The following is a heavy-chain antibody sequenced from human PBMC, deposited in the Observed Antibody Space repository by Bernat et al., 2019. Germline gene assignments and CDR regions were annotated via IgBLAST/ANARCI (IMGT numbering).Heavy chain of an antibody. CDR2: ISGSGGST. CDR1: GFTFSSYA. J-gene: IGHJ6*02. CDR3: AKAHFPVGPDCSSTSCYEYYYYYGMDV. D-gene: IGHD2-2*01. V-gene: IGHV3-23*01. Sequence: EVQLLESGGGLVQPGGSLRLSCAASGFTFSSYAMSWVRQAPGKGLEWVSAISGSGGSTYYADSVKGRFTISRDNSKNTLYLQMNSLRAEDTAVYYCAKAHFPVGPDCSSTSCYEYYYYYGMDVWGQGTTVTVSS.